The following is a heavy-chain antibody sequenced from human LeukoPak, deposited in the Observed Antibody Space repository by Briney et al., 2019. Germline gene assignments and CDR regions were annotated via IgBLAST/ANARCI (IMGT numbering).Heavy chain of an antibody. CDR1: GGSFSGYY. V-gene: IGHV4-34*01. CDR3: ARGRSLDY. D-gene: IGHD5-24*01. Sequence: PSETLSLTCAVYGGSFSGYYWSWIRQPPGKGLEWIGEINHSGSTNYNPSLKSRVTISVDTSKNQFSRKLSSVTAADTAVYYCARGRSLDYWGQGTLVTVSS. J-gene: IGHJ4*02. CDR2: INHSGST.